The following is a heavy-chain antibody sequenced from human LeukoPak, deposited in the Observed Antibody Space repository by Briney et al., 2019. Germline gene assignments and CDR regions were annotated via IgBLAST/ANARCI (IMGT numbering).Heavy chain of an antibody. V-gene: IGHV1-2*02. CDR1: GYTFSGTGWY. D-gene: IGHD3-10*01. CDR2: IYPNNGAT. CDR3: ARDGPAQMVDFDY. Sequence: VKVSCKASGYTFSGTGWYLYWLRLAPGQGLECMGWIYPNNGATGYAQKFQGRVAMTRDTSISTAYMELSRLRPDDTAVYYCARDGPAQMVDFDYWGQGTLVTVSS. J-gene: IGHJ4*02.